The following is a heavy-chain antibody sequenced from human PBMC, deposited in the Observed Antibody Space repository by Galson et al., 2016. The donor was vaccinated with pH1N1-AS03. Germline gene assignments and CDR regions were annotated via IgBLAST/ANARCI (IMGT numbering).Heavy chain of an antibody. CDR2: ISWDGADT. Sequence: SLRLSCAASGFIFDDYSMVWVRQAPGKGLEWLCLISWDGADTYYEDSVEGRFTISRDNSQNSLYLHMNSVTPEDAAFYYCAKYRERAGTWGGSLDSWGQGTLVTVSS. J-gene: IGHJ4*02. V-gene: IGHV3-43*01. D-gene: IGHD3-16*01. CDR1: GFIFDDYS. CDR3: AKYRERAGTWGGSLDS.